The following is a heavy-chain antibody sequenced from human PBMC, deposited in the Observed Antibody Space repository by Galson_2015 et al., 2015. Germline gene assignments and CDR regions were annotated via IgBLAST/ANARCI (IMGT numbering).Heavy chain of an antibody. CDR3: ARDMGYCYDSSGYWGAFDI. J-gene: IGHJ3*02. CDR1: GFTVSSNY. CDR2: IYSGGST. D-gene: IGHD3-22*01. Sequence: SLRLSCAASGFTVSSNYMSWVRQAPGKGLEWVSVIYSGGSTYYPDSVKGRFTISRDNSKNTRYLQMNSLRAEDTAVYYCARDMGYCYDSSGYWGAFDIWGQGTMVTVSS. V-gene: IGHV3-66*02.